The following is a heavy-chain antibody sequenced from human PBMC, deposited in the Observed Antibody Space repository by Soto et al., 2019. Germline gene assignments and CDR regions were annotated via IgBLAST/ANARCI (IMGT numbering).Heavy chain of an antibody. CDR1: GGSISSGGYY. CDR3: ARDAHYYDSSGLPAFDY. CDR2: IYYSGST. Sequence: PSETLSLTCTVSGGSISSGGYYWSWIRQHPGKGLEWIGYIYYSGSTYYNPSLKSRVTISVDTSKNQFSLKLSSVTAADTAVYYCARDAHYYDSSGLPAFDYWGQGTLVTVSS. J-gene: IGHJ4*02. D-gene: IGHD3-22*01. V-gene: IGHV4-31*03.